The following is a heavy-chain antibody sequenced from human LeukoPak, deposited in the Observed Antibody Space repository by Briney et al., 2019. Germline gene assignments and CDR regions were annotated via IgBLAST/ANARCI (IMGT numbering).Heavy chain of an antibody. V-gene: IGHV3-48*01. CDR3: APGYCSSSSCTHYFDY. CDR1: GFTFSTYS. D-gene: IGHD2-2*01. Sequence: GGSLGLSCAASGFTFSTYSMNWVRQAPGKGLEWVSYISSSSNTIYYADSVKGRFTVSRDNAKNSLYLQMNSPRVEDTAVYYCAPGYCSSSSCTHYFDYWSQGTLVTVSS. J-gene: IGHJ4*02. CDR2: ISSSSNTI.